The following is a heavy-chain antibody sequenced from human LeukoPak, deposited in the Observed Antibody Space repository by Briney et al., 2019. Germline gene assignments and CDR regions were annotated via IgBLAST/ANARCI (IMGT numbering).Heavy chain of an antibody. CDR1: GGSFSGYY. V-gene: IGHV4-34*01. CDR2: INHSGST. CDR3: ATRYCSSTSCYSFDY. D-gene: IGHD2-2*02. Sequence: SETLSLTCAVYGGSFSGYYWSWIRQPPGKGLEWIGEINHSGSTNYNPSLKSRVTISVDTSKNQFSLKLSSVTAADTAVYYCATRYCSSTSCYSFDYWGQGTLVTVSS. J-gene: IGHJ4*02.